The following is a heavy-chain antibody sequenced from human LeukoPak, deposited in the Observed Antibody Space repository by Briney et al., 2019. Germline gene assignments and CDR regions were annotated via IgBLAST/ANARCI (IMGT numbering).Heavy chain of an antibody. V-gene: IGHV1-69*01. Sequence: GSSVKVSCKASGGTFSSYAISWVRQAPGQGLEWMGGIIPIFGTANYAQKFQGRVTITADESTSTAYMELSSLRSEDTAVYYCARGTPSSRLSLNQYYFDYWGQGTLVTVSS. CDR1: GGTFSSYA. CDR3: ARGTPSSRLSLNQYYFDY. J-gene: IGHJ4*02. CDR2: IIPIFGTA. D-gene: IGHD2-21*02.